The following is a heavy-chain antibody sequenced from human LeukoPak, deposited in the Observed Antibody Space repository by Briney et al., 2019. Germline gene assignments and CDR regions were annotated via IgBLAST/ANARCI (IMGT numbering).Heavy chain of an antibody. CDR3: ARWYYDSSGRSFDY. Sequence: PSETLSLTCTVSGGSITSYYWIWIRQPPGKGLEWIGYIFYSGHTNYNPSLKSRVTISIDTSKNQFSLKLSSVTAADTAVYYCARWYYDSSGRSFDYWGQGTLVTVSS. CDR2: IFYSGHT. CDR1: GGSITSYY. J-gene: IGHJ4*02. D-gene: IGHD3-22*01. V-gene: IGHV4-59*01.